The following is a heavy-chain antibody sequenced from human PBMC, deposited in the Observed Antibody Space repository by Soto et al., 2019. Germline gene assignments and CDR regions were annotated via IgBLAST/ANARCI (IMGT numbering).Heavy chain of an antibody. D-gene: IGHD6-19*01. CDR3: ARGRIIVAGGFDP. Sequence: QVQLVQSGAEVKKPGASVKVSCEASGYTFTSYDIIWVRQATGQGLEWMGWVNPSTGNTDSAEKFQGRLTMTTNTSISTVYMELSSLSFEDTAVYYCARGRIIVAGGFDPWGQGTLVTVSS. V-gene: IGHV1-8*01. CDR2: VNPSTGNT. J-gene: IGHJ5*02. CDR1: GYTFTSYD.